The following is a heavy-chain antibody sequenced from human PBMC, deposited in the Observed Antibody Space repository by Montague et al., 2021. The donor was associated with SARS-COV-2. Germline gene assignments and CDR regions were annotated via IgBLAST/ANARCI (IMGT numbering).Heavy chain of an antibody. CDR3: ARETMTGDAFDV. CDR2: FYISGIT. CDR1: GGSINSSD. J-gene: IGHJ3*01. D-gene: IGHD1-14*01. Sequence: SETLSLTCAVSGGSINSSDWCWIWQPQGKGLERNGIFYISGITDSNPSSKSRVSISLDMSKNKVSLKLRSVTTADTAVYYCARETMTGDAFDVWGQGTMVTVSP. V-gene: IGHV4-59*12.